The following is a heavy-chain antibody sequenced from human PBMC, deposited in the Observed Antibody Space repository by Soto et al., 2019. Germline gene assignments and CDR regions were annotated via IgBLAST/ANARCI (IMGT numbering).Heavy chain of an antibody. CDR3: ARDNGSGSYRGTYVD. V-gene: IGHV4-59*12. CDR2: VHYSGST. D-gene: IGHD3-10*01. Sequence: SETLSLTCTVSGASISSYYWSWIRQSPQKGLECIGYVHYSGSTNYRPSLKSRVTMSVDRAKNQFSLKLTSVTAADTAVYYCARDNGSGSYRGTYVDWGQGILVTVS. J-gene: IGHJ4*02. CDR1: GASISSYY.